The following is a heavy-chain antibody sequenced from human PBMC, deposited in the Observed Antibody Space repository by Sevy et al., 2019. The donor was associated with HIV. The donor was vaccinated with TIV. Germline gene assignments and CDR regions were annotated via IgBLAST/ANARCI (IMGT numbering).Heavy chain of an antibody. CDR3: AREVAGRIAVAGISYYGMDV. V-gene: IGHV3-30-3*01. Sequence: GGSLRLSCAASGFTFSSYAMHWVRQAPGKGLEWVAVISYDGSNKYYADSVKGRFTISRDNSKNTLYLQMNSLRAEDTAVYYCAREVAGRIAVAGISYYGMDVWGQGTTVTVS. CDR1: GFTFSSYA. CDR2: ISYDGSNK. D-gene: IGHD6-19*01. J-gene: IGHJ6*02.